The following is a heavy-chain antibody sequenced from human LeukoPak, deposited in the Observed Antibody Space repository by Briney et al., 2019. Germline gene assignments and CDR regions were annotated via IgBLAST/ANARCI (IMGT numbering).Heavy chain of an antibody. CDR1: GYSFTSYW. CDR2: IYPGDSDT. CDR3: ASSKRYDSSGYYEPGYFDY. D-gene: IGHD3-22*01. V-gene: IGHV5-51*01. J-gene: IGHJ4*02. Sequence: GESLKISCKGSGYSFTSYWIGWVRQMPGKGLEWMGIIYPGDSDTRYSPSFQGQVTISADKSISTAYLQWSSLKASDTAMYYCASSKRYDSSGYYEPGYFDYWGQGTLVTVSS.